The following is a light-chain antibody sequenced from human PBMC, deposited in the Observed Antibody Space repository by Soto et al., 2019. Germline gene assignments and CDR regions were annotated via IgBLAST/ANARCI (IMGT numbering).Light chain of an antibody. CDR3: QQYSKEST. J-gene: IGKJ2*01. CDR1: QNVSNW. Sequence: DVEMTQSPSTLPTSIGDRVTINCRASQNVSNWLAWYQQKPGKAPKLLIYKASRLESGVPSRFSASGSGTDFTLTLNSLQSDDFATYFCQQYSKESTVGQATKLEIK. V-gene: IGKV1-5*03. CDR2: KAS.